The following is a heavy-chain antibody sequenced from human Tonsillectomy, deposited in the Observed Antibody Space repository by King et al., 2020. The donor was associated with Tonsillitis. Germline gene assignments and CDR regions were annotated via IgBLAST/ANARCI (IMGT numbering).Heavy chain of an antibody. J-gene: IGHJ4*02. Sequence: QLVQSGAEVKKPGESLKISCKGSGYSFTSYWIGWVRQMPGKGLEWMGIIYPGDSDTRNSPSFQGQVTISADKSISTAYLQWSSLKASDTAMYYCARPRHCGGDCYSHYYFDYWGQGTLVTVSS. D-gene: IGHD2-21*02. CDR2: IYPGDSDT. V-gene: IGHV5-51*01. CDR3: ARPRHCGGDCYSHYYFDY. CDR1: GYSFTSYW.